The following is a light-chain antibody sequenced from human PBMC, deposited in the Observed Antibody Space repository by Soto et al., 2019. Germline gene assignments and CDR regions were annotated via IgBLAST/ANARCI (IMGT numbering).Light chain of an antibody. Sequence: DIQMTQSPSSVSASVGDRVTITCRASQNIRSWLAWYQHKPGKAPSLLIYAASSLQGGVPSRFRGSGSGTDFALTIAGLESEDFATYYCQQANSFPLTFGGGTKVEIK. CDR3: QQANSFPLT. CDR1: QNIRSW. J-gene: IGKJ4*01. CDR2: AAS. V-gene: IGKV1D-12*01.